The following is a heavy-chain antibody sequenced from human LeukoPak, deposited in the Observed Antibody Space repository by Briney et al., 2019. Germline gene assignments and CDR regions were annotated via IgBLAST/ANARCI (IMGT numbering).Heavy chain of an antibody. CDR3: ARGYSSSWYDYYYGMDV. Sequence: PSETLSLTCAVYGGSFSGYYWSWIRQPPGKGLEWIGEINHSGSTNYNPSLKSRVTISVDTSKNQFSLKLSSVTAADTAVYYCARGYSSSWYDYYYGMDVWGQGTKVTVSS. D-gene: IGHD6-13*01. V-gene: IGHV4-34*01. CDR2: INHSGST. CDR1: GGSFSGYY. J-gene: IGHJ6*02.